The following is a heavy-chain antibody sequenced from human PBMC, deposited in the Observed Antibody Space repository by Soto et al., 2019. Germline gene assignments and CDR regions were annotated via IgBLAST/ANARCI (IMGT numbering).Heavy chain of an antibody. CDR3: ARDFAYFDS. CDR1: GGSISSYY. J-gene: IGHJ4*02. V-gene: IGHV4-59*01. Sequence: SETLSLTCTVSGGSISSYYWSWIRQPPGKGLEWIGYIYYSGSTNYNPSLKSRVTISMDTSKNQFSLNLDSVTAADTAVYFCARDFAYFDSWGQGTLVTVSS. CDR2: IYYSGST. D-gene: IGHD3-3*01.